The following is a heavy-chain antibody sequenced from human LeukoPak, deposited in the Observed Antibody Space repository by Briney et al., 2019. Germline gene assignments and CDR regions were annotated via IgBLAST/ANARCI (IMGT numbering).Heavy chain of an antibody. J-gene: IGHJ4*02. CDR2: INHSGST. D-gene: IGHD6-19*01. CDR3: ARDQWLDY. V-gene: IGHV4-34*01. Sequence: PSETLSLTCAVYGGSFSGYYWSWIRQPPGKGLEWIGEINHSGSTNYNPSLKSRVTISVDTSKNQFSLKLSSVTAADTAVYYCARDQWLDYWGQGTLVTVSS. CDR1: GGSFSGYY.